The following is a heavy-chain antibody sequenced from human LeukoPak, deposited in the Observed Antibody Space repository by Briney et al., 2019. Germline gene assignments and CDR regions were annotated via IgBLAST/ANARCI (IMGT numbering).Heavy chain of an antibody. CDR3: SRHVVGNGY. Sequence: SETLSLTCAVYGESSFSSYYWSWIRQTPGGALEWIGEINHSGYTNYNPSLKSRVTLSIDTSKNQFSLRLNSVTAADTAVYYCSRHVVGNGYWGQGTLVTVSS. CDR2: INHSGYT. CDR1: GESSFSSYY. V-gene: IGHV4-34*01. D-gene: IGHD3-22*01. J-gene: IGHJ4*02.